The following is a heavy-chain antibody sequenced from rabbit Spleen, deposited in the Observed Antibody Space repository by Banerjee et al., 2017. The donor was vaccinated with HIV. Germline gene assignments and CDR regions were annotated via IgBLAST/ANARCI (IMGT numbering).Heavy chain of an antibody. D-gene: IGHD1-1*01. CDR1: GFSFSSNW. Sequence: QQQLEESGGGLVQPEGSLTLTCTASGFSFSSNWICWVHQAPGKGLEWIACIDTNDGDTDYANWPKGRFTISKTSSTTVTLQMTSLTAADTATYFCARNYVNAFDPWGPGTLVTVS. V-gene: IGHV1S45*01. CDR3: ARNYVNAFDP. J-gene: IGHJ2*01. CDR2: IDTNDGDT.